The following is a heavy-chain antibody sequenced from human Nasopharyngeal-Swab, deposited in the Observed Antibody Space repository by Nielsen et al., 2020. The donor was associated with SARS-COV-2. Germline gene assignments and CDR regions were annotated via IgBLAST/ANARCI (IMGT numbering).Heavy chain of an antibody. D-gene: IGHD3-3*01. CDR1: GFTFSSYW. CDR2: INSDGSST. V-gene: IGHV3-74*01. CDR3: ARGYYYFWSGYAGFDP. J-gene: IGHJ5*02. Sequence: GESLKISCAASGFTFSSYWLHWVRQAPGKGLVWVSRINSDGSSTSYADSVKGRFTISRDNAKNTLYLQMNSLRAEDTAVYYCARGYYYFWSGYAGFDPWGQGTLVTVSS.